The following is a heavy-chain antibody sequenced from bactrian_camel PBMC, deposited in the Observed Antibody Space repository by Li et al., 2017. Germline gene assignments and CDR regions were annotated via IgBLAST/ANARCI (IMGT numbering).Heavy chain of an antibody. CDR2: IRGRTT. D-gene: IGHD2*01. J-gene: IGHJ6*01. CDR3: EADPDGGFCSLANDFNF. V-gene: IGHV3S53*01. Sequence: HVQLVESGGGSVQAGGSLRLSCEHSGLTRRNYCLGWFRWGPGKEREGVATIRGRTTVYADSAKGRFTISRDNAKNTVYLQMNNLRPEDTAVYRCEADPDGGFCSLANDFNFWGQGTQVTVS. CDR1: GLTRRNYC.